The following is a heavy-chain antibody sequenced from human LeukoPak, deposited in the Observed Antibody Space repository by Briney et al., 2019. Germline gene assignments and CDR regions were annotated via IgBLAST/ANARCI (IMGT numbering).Heavy chain of an antibody. V-gene: IGHV1-46*01. CDR1: GYTFTSYY. D-gene: IGHD3-10*01. J-gene: IGHJ4*02. CDR3: AANPRLWFGESLYGLGNYFDY. CDR2: INPSGGST. Sequence: ASVKVSYKASGYTFTSYYMHWVRQAPGQGLEWMGIINPSGGSTSYAQKFQGRVTMTRDTSTSTVYMELSSLRSEDTAVYYCAANPRLWFGESLYGLGNYFDYWGQGTLVTVSS.